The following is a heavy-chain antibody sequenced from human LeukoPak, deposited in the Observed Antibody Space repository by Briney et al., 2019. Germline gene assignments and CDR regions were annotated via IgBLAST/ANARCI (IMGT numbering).Heavy chain of an antibody. D-gene: IGHD1-26*01. CDR1: GFTFSSYS. V-gene: IGHV4-34*01. Sequence: GSLRLSCAASGFTFSSYSMNWVRQPPGKGLEWIGEIDQSGSTNYNPSLKSRVTMSVDTSKNQFSLKLSSVTAADTAVYYCARDSGTSRSHDYWGQGTLVTVSS. J-gene: IGHJ4*02. CDR2: IDQSGST. CDR3: ARDSGTSRSHDY.